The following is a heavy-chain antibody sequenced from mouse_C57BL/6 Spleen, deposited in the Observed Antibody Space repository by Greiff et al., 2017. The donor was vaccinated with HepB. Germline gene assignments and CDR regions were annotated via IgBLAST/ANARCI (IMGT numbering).Heavy chain of an antibody. J-gene: IGHJ4*01. Sequence: DVMLVESGGGLVKPGGSLKLSCAASGFTFSDYGMHWVRQAPEKGLEWVAYISSGSSTIYYADTVKGRFTISRDNAKNTLFLQMTSLRSEDTAMYYCARRDYDHYYAMDYWGQGTSVTVSS. CDR2: ISSGSSTI. V-gene: IGHV5-17*01. CDR3: ARRDYDHYYAMDY. CDR1: GFTFSDYG. D-gene: IGHD2-4*01.